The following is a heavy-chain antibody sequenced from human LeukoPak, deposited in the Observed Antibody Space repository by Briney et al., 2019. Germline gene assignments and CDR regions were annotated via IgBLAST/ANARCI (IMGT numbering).Heavy chain of an antibody. V-gene: IGHV4-38-2*02. CDR2: IYHSGST. D-gene: IGHD3-10*01. CDR3: AREGSTSGTNWFDP. Sequence: SETLSLTCAVSDYSITSDYYWGWIRQPPGKGLEWIGSIYHSGSTYYNPSLKSRVTISVDTYKNQFSLKLTSVTAADTAVYYCAREGSTSGTNWFDPWGQGTLVTVSS. J-gene: IGHJ5*02. CDR1: DYSITSDYY.